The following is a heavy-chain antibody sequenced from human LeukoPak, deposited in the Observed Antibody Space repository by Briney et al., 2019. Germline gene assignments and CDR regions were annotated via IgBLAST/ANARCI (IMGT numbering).Heavy chain of an antibody. CDR1: GGSVSSGSYY. CDR2: IYYSGST. CDR3: ARVGGRWLQPKYYFDY. V-gene: IGHV4-61*01. D-gene: IGHD5-24*01. J-gene: IGHJ4*02. Sequence: SETLSLTCTVSGGSVSSGSYYWSWIRQPPGKGLEWIGYIYYSGSTNYNPSLKSRVTISVDTSKNQFSLKLSSVTAAVTAVYYCARVGGRWLQPKYYFDYWGQGTLVTVSS.